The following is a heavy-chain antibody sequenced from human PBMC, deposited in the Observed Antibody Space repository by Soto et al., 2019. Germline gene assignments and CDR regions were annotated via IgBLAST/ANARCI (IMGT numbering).Heavy chain of an antibody. V-gene: IGHV3-30-3*01. CDR3: ATEDMPAAGTTPHI. Sequence: AGCLGLASAASGFTFSSYAMHWVRQAPGKGLEWVAVISYDGSNKYYADPVKGRFTVSRDNSKNTLYLQMNSLRPEDTAVYYCATEDMPAAGTTPHIWGLGTLGTV. D-gene: IGHD1-7*01. J-gene: IGHJ4*02. CDR2: ISYDGSNK. CDR1: GFTFSSYA.